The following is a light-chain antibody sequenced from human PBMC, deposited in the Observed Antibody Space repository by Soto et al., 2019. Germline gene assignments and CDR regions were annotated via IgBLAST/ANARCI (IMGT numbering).Light chain of an antibody. Sequence: DIVMTQSPDSLAVSPGERATINCRSSQTILYTSINKNSLAWYQQKPGQPPTLLIYWASTRESGVPDRFSGSGSGTDFTLTISSLQAEDVAVYYCQQYYSSPYTFGQGTKLGIK. J-gene: IGKJ2*01. CDR2: WAS. V-gene: IGKV4-1*01. CDR3: QQYYSSPYT. CDR1: QTILYTSINKNS.